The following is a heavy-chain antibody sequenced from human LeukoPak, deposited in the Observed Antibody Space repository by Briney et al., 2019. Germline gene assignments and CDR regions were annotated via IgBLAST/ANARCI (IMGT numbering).Heavy chain of an antibody. V-gene: IGHV1-69*13. Sequence: GASVKVSCKASGGTFSSYAISWVRQAPGQGLEWMGGIIPIFGTANYAQKFQGRVTITADESTSTAYMELSSLRSEDTAVYYCARDPLESLYSPYYFDYWGQGTLVTVSS. J-gene: IGHJ4*02. CDR2: IIPIFGTA. CDR3: ARDPLESLYSPYYFDY. CDR1: GGTFSSYA. D-gene: IGHD3-16*02.